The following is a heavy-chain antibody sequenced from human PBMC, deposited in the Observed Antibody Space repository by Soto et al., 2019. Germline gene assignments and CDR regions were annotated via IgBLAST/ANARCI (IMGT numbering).Heavy chain of an antibody. D-gene: IGHD6-25*01. CDR2: ISGSGGTT. V-gene: IGHV3-23*01. CDR1: GFTFSSYA. J-gene: IGHJ4*02. CDR3: AKFFVETGGSSGWPWSFHY. Sequence: EVQLLESGGGLVQPGRSLRLSCAASGFTFSSYAMSWVRQAPGQGLDWVSAISGSGGTTYYADSVKGRFTISRDNSKNTLSLPMNSLRAEDTAVYYCAKFFVETGGSSGWPWSFHYWGQGTLVTVSS.